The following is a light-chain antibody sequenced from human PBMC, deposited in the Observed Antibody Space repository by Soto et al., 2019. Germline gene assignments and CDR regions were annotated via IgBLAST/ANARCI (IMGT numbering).Light chain of an antibody. CDR3: QQSGSSFYT. CDR2: GAS. V-gene: IGKV3-20*01. Sequence: EIVLTQSPGTLSLSPGERATLSCRASQSVSSAYLAWYQQIPGQAPRLLIYGASSRAPGIPDRLSGSGSGTDFTLTISGLEPEDFAVYYCQQSGSSFYTLGQGTKLEIK. CDR1: QSVSSAY. J-gene: IGKJ2*01.